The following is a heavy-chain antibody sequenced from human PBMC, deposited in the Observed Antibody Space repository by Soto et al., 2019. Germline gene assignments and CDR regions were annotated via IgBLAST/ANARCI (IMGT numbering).Heavy chain of an antibody. Sequence: QVQLVQSGAEVKKPGASVKVSCKASGYTFTSYDINWVRQATGQGLEWMGWMNPNSGNTGYVQKFQGRVTLTRNTSISTAYMELSSLRSEDTAVYYCARGIRIAAAGTESDDYGMDVWGQGTTVTVSS. J-gene: IGHJ6*02. CDR2: MNPNSGNT. V-gene: IGHV1-8*01. CDR1: GYTFTSYD. D-gene: IGHD6-13*01. CDR3: ARGIRIAAAGTESDDYGMDV.